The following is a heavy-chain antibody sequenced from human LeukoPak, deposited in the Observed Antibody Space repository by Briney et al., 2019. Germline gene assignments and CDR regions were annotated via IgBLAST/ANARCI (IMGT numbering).Heavy chain of an antibody. D-gene: IGHD3-10*01. CDR2: IYSSGNT. CDR1: GGSLSSYY. J-gene: IGHJ4*02. V-gene: IGHV4-4*07. Sequence: SETLSLTCTVAGGSLSSYYWSWIRQPAGMGLEWIGRIYSSGNTNYNPSLKSRVTLSLDTSQQQSSPKLSSVTAAATAVYYCARDRAWSYYFDLWGQGTLVSVSS. CDR3: ARDRAWSYYFDL.